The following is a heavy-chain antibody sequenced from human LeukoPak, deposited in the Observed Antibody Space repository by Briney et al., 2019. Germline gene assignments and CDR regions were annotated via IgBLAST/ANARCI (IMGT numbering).Heavy chain of an antibody. D-gene: IGHD3-16*01. CDR2: IKQDGSEK. CDR1: GFRVSSYW. CDR3: ARDGGPFDF. Sequence: GGSLRLSCAASGFRVSSYWMSWVRQAPGKGLEWVANIKQDGSEKYCVDSVKGRFTISRDNAKKSLYLQMNSLRAEDTAVYYCARDGGPFDFWGQGTLVTVSS. J-gene: IGHJ4*02. V-gene: IGHV3-7*01.